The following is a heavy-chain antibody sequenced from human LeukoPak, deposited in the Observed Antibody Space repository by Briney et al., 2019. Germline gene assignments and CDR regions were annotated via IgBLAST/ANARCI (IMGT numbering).Heavy chain of an antibody. V-gene: IGHV3-30-3*01. CDR2: ISYDGSNK. CDR3: ARVGGSGSLFDY. CDR1: GFTFSSYA. J-gene: IGHJ4*02. Sequence: PGGSLRLSCAASGFTFSSYAMHWVRQAPGKGLEWVAVISYDGSNKYYADSVKGRFTISRDNAKNSLYLQMNSLRAEDTAVYYCARVGGSGSLFDYWGQGTLVTVSS. D-gene: IGHD3-10*01.